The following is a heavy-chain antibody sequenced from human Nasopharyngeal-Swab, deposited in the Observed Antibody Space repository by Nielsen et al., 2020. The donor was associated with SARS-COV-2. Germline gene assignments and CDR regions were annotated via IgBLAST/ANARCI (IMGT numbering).Heavy chain of an antibody. CDR1: GFTFSSYA. CDR2: ISYDGSNK. V-gene: IGHV3-30-3*01. J-gene: IGHJ4*02. Sequence: GESLKISCAASGFTFSSYAMHWVRQAPGKGPEWVAVISYDGSNKYYADSVKGRFTISRDNSKNTLYLQMNSLRAEDTAVYYCARDNSREGSYAGVYYFDYWGQGTLVTVSS. D-gene: IGHD1-26*01. CDR3: ARDNSREGSYAGVYYFDY.